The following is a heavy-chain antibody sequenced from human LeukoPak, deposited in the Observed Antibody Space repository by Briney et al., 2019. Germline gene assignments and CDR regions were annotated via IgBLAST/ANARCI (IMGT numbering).Heavy chain of an antibody. CDR2: IKQDGSEK. Sequence: GRSLRLSCAASGFTFSSYGMHWVRQAPGKGLEWVANIKQDGSEKYYVDSVKGRFTISRDNAKNSLYLQMNSLRAEDTAVYYCARDQRYCSSSSCPWEPFDYWGQGTLVTVSS. CDR1: GFTFSSYG. J-gene: IGHJ4*02. V-gene: IGHV3-7*05. CDR3: ARDQRYCSSSSCPWEPFDY. D-gene: IGHD2-2*01.